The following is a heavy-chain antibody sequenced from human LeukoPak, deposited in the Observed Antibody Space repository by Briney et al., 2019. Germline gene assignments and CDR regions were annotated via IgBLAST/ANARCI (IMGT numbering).Heavy chain of an antibody. D-gene: IGHD6-13*01. CDR2: INAGNGNT. CDR1: GYTFTSYA. J-gene: IGHJ6*04. Sequence: ASVKVSCKASGYTFTSYAMHWVRQAPGQRLEWMGWINAGNGNTKYSQKFQGRVTITRDTSASTAYMELSSLRSEDTAVYYCARVRRAAAGTAIYGMDVWGKGTTVTVSS. CDR3: ARVRRAAAGTAIYGMDV. V-gene: IGHV1-3*01.